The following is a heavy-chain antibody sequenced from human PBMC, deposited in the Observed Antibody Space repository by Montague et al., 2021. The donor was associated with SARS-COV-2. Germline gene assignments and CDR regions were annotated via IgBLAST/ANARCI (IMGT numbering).Heavy chain of an antibody. CDR2: INHSGST. D-gene: IGHD3-22*01. V-gene: IGHV4-34*01. CDR1: GGSFSGYY. Sequence: SETLSLTCAVSGGSFSGYYWSWIRQPPGTELEWIGEINHSGSTKYNPSLKSRVTISVDTSKNQFSLKLSSMTAADTAVYYCARGTKRVFTYDYDSGGYASGYGGQGTLVTVPS. CDR3: ARGTKRVFTYDYDSGGYASGY. J-gene: IGHJ4*02.